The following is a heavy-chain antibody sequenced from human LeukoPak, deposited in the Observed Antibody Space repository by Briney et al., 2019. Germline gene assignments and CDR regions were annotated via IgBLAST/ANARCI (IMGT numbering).Heavy chain of an antibody. Sequence: SETLSLTCTVSGGSISSGGYYWSWIRQHPGKGLEWIGYIYYSGSTYYNPSLKSRVTISVDTSKNQFSLKLSSVTAADTAVYYCASALECSSTSCLNWFDPWGQGTLVTVSS. CDR1: GGSISSGGYY. D-gene: IGHD2-2*01. CDR2: IYYSGST. CDR3: ASALECSSTSCLNWFDP. J-gene: IGHJ5*02. V-gene: IGHV4-31*03.